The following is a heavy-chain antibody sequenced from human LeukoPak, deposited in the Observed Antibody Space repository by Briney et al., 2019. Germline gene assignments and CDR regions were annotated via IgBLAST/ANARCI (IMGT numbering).Heavy chain of an antibody. CDR1: GVSISTNNYY. CDR2: LSYTGSS. D-gene: IGHD6-6*01. Sequence: PSETLSLTCTVSGVSISTNNYYWGWIRQPPGKGLEWIGGLSYTGSSYYNPSLKSPVTISGDTSKNQFSLKVRSVTAADTAVYYCARPFGTSSGFDYWGQGILVTVSS. CDR3: ARPFGTSSGFDY. V-gene: IGHV4-39*01. J-gene: IGHJ4*02.